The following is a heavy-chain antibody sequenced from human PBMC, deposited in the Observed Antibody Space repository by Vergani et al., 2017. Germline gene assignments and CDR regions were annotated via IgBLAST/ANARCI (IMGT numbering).Heavy chain of an antibody. Sequence: EVQLLESGGGLVQPGGSLRLSCAASGFTFSSYAMSWVRQAPGKGLEWVSAISGSGGSTYYADSVKGRFTISRDNSKNTLYLQMNSLRAEDTAVYYCASGVAVAGTREYYYYGMDVWGQGTTVTVSS. CDR3: ASGVAVAGTREYYYYGMDV. CDR2: ISGSGGST. D-gene: IGHD6-19*01. CDR1: GFTFSSYA. V-gene: IGHV3-23*01. J-gene: IGHJ6*02.